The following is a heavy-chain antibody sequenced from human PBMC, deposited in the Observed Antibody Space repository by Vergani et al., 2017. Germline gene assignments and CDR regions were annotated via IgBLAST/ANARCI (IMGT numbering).Heavy chain of an antibody. J-gene: IGHJ6*02. V-gene: IGHV3-21*06. CDR1: GFTFSDFS. CDR2: IGSSGPYI. D-gene: IGHD2-8*01. Sequence: VQLVESGGGVVQPGGSLRLSCAASGFTFSDFSMSWVRQAPGKGLEWVAFIGSSGPYINYADSVKGRFIISRDNTNNSLFLQLRSLRAEDAAVYYCARDCTSGGCPDNNGMDVWGQGATVTVSS. CDR3: ARDCTSGGCPDNNGMDV.